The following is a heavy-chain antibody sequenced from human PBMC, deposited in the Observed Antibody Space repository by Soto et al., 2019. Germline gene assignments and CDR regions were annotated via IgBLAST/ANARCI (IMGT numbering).Heavy chain of an antibody. D-gene: IGHD2-21*01. CDR1: GYTFSNYA. Sequence: ASVEVSCKXSGYTFSNYAISWVRQGPGQGLEWMGWVSPYNGNANYTEKFQGRVSMTTDTSTTTAYMELTSLTSDDTAIYYCARAISLRMAAPAYWGQGTLVTVSS. J-gene: IGHJ4*02. CDR3: ARAISLRMAAPAY. CDR2: VSPYNGNA. V-gene: IGHV1-18*04.